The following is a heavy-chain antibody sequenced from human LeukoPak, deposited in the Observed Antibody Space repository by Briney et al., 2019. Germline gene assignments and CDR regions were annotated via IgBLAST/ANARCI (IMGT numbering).Heavy chain of an antibody. D-gene: IGHD3-3*01. CDR3: ARLLGKGILGVVYY. Sequence: GGSPRLSCAPSLVTPSSDNMTTGRQAPGKGLEWVSHISGSGGNIGYADSVKGRFTISRDNAKNSLYLQMNSLRVKDTAVHYCARLLGKGILGVVYYWGQGTPVTVSS. V-gene: IGHV3-48*03. CDR2: ISGSGGNI. CDR1: LVTPSSDN. J-gene: IGHJ4*02.